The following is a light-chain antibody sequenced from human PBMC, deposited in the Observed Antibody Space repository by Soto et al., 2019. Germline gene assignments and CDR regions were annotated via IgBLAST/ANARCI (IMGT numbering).Light chain of an antibody. V-gene: IGKV1-39*01. J-gene: IGKJ5*01. Sequence: DLQMTQSPSSLPAAVGHRVTITCRASHNINTSLNWYQQKPGKAPRLLICATSRLQSGVPSRFSGRGSGTDFTITISSLRTEDFATYYCQQSFSTLTFGQGTRLEIK. CDR2: ATS. CDR3: QQSFSTLT. CDR1: HNINTS.